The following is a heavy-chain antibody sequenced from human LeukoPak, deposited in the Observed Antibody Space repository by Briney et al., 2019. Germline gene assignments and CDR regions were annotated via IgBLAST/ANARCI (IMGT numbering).Heavy chain of an antibody. CDR3: ASDRDYYYGSGSFDY. CDR2: IKQDGSEK. V-gene: IGHV3-7*04. CDR1: GFTFSSYW. D-gene: IGHD3-10*01. Sequence: GGSLRLSCAASGFTFSSYWMSWVRQAPGKGLEWVANIKQDGSEKYYVDSVKGRFTISRDNAKNSLYLQMNSLRAEDTAVYYCASDRDYYYGSGSFDYWGQGTLVTVSS. J-gene: IGHJ4*02.